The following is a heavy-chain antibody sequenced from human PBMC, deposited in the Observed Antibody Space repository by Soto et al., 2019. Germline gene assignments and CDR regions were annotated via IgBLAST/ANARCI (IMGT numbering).Heavy chain of an antibody. Sequence: ASVKVSCKASGYTFTSYGISWVRQAPGQGLEWMGWISAYSGNTNYAQKLQGRVTMTTDTSTSTAYMELRSLRSDDTAVYYCASGWFGEFVYYFDYWGQGTLVTVSS. CDR3: ASGWFGEFVYYFDY. CDR2: ISAYSGNT. V-gene: IGHV1-18*01. CDR1: GYTFTSYG. J-gene: IGHJ4*02. D-gene: IGHD3-10*01.